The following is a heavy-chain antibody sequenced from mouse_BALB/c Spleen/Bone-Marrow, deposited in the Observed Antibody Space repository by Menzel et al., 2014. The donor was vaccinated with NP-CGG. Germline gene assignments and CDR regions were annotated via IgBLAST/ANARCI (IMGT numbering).Heavy chain of an antibody. CDR3: ARSYGNYDAWFAH. V-gene: IGHV1S29*02. CDR2: IYPYNGGA. CDR1: GYTFTDYN. D-gene: IGHD2-1*01. Sequence: VQLQQSGPELVEPGASVKISCKASGYTFTDYNMHWVKQSHGKSLEWIGYIYPYNGGAGYNQKFKSKATLTVDNSSSTAYMELRSLTSDDSAVYYCARSYGNYDAWFAHWGQGTLVTVSA. J-gene: IGHJ3*01.